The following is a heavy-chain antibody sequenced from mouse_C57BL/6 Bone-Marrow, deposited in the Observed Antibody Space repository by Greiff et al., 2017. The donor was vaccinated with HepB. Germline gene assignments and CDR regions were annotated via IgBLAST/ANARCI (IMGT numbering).Heavy chain of an antibody. CDR3: ARNIITTVVATNYFDY. V-gene: IGHV2-9-1*01. Sequence: VQVVESGPGLVAPSQSLSITCTVSGFSLTSYAISWVRQPPGKGLEWLGVIWTGGGTNYNSALKSRLSISKDNSKSQVFLKMNSLQTDDTARYYCARNIITTVVATNYFDYWGQGTTLTVSS. CDR1: GFSLTSYA. D-gene: IGHD1-1*01. J-gene: IGHJ2*01. CDR2: IWTGGGT.